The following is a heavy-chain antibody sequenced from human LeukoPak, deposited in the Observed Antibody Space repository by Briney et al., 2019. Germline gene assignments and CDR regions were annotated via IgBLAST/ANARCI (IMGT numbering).Heavy chain of an antibody. CDR1: GFTFSSYA. Sequence: GGSLRLSCAAPGFTFSSYAMSWVRQAPGKGLEWVSAISGSGGSTYYADSVKGRFTISRDNSKNTLYLQMNSLRAEDTAVYYCAKGGDDSSGYYDYFDYWGQGTLVTVSS. CDR3: AKGGDDSSGYYDYFDY. V-gene: IGHV3-23*01. CDR2: ISGSGGST. J-gene: IGHJ4*02. D-gene: IGHD3-22*01.